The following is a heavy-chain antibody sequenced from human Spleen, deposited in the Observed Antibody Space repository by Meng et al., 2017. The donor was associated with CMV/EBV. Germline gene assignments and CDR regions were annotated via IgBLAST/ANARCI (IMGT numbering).Heavy chain of an antibody. CDR2: IYYNGRT. CDR1: DGSVSSSSFY. D-gene: IGHD3-3*01. CDR3: VRRLEWLFYFDY. Sequence: TVSDGSVSSSSFYWGWIRQPPGKGLEWIGNIYYNGRTYYNPSLKSRVIMSVDTSKSQFSLRLTSVTAADTAFYYCVRRLEWLFYFDYWGQGTLVTVSS. V-gene: IGHV4-39*01. J-gene: IGHJ4*02.